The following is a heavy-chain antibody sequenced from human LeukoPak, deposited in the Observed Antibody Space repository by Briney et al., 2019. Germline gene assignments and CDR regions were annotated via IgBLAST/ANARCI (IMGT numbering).Heavy chain of an antibody. CDR1: GGSISSYC. Sequence: SETLSLTCTVSGGSISSYCWSWIRQPPGKGLEWIGYIYYSGSTNYNPSLKSRVTISVDTSKNQFSLKLSSVTAADTAVYYCARDSSSGWYDYYYMDVLGKGTTVTVSS. CDR2: IYYSGST. V-gene: IGHV4-59*01. J-gene: IGHJ6*03. CDR3: ARDSSSGWYDYYYMDV. D-gene: IGHD6-19*01.